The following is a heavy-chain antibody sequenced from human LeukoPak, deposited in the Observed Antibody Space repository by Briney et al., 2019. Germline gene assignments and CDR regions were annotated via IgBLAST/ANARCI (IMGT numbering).Heavy chain of an antibody. Sequence: GGSLRLSCAASGFTFSSYSMNWVRQAPGKGLEWVSSISSSSSYIYYADSVKGRFTISRDNAKNSLYLQMNSLRAEDTAVYYCARDRQWLGGMDVWGQGTTVTVSS. J-gene: IGHJ6*02. V-gene: IGHV3-21*01. D-gene: IGHD6-19*01. CDR3: ARDRQWLGGMDV. CDR2: ISSSSSYI. CDR1: GFTFSSYS.